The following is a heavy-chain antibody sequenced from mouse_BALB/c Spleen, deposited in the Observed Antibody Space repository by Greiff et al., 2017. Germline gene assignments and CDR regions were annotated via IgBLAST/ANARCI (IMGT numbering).Heavy chain of an antibody. CDR2: ISYSGST. V-gene: IGHV3-8*02. J-gene: IGHJ4*01. CDR3: ARWGTGEGAMDY. CDR1: SDSITSGY. D-gene: IGHD4-1*01. Sequence: EVKLMESGPSLVKPSQTLSLTCSVTSDSITSGYWNWIRKFPGNKLEYMGYISYSGSTYYNPSLKSRISITRDTSKNQYYLQLNSVTTEDTATYYCARWGTGEGAMDYCGQGTSVTVSS.